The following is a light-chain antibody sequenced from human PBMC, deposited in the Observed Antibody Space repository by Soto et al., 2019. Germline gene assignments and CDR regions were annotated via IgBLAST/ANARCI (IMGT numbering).Light chain of an antibody. CDR2: DVS. CDR1: SSDVGGYNY. J-gene: IGLJ3*02. V-gene: IGLV2-14*01. Sequence: QAVLTQPASVSGSPGQSITISCTGTSSDVGGYNYVSWYQQHPGKAPKLMIYDVSNRPSGVSNRFSGSKSGNTASLTISGLQAEEEAEYYCSSYTSSSTPWVFGGGTKLTVL. CDR3: SSYTSSSTPWV.